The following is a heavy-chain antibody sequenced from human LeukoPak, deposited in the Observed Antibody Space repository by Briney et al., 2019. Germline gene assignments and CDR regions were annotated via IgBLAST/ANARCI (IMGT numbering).Heavy chain of an antibody. D-gene: IGHD2/OR15-2a*01. Sequence: GGSLRLSCAASGFTFSGSTMNWVRQTPGKGLEWVSSIGSSSNYIYYSDSVKGRFTISRDNTKISLYLQMNSLRADDTAVYYCARGGLYASSDYWGQGTLVTVSS. CDR1: GFTFSGST. CDR2: IGSSSNYI. CDR3: ARGGLYASSDY. J-gene: IGHJ4*02. V-gene: IGHV3-21*01.